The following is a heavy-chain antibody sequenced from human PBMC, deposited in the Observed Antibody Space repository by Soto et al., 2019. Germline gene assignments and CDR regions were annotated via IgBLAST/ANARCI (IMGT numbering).Heavy chain of an antibody. Sequence: PSETLSLTCTVSGGSISSYYWSWIRQPPGKGLEWIGYIYYSGSTNYNPSLKSRVTISVDTSKNQFSLKLSSVTAADTAVYYSSSWYWFDPWGQGTLVTVSS. J-gene: IGHJ5*02. CDR3: SSWYWFDP. CDR2: IYYSGST. V-gene: IGHV4-59*08. CDR1: GGSISSYY. D-gene: IGHD6-13*01.